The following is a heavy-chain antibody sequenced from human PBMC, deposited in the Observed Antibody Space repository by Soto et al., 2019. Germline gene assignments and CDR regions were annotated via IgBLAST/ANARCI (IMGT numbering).Heavy chain of an antibody. CDR1: GGSISRGGYS. V-gene: IGHV4-30-2*01. J-gene: IGHJ5*02. Sequence: SETLSLTCAVSGGSISRGGYSWGWIRQPPGKGLEWIGYIYHSVSTYYNPSLKSRVTISVDRSKNQFSLKLSSVTAADTAVYYCARVPSPWGQGTLVTVSS. CDR3: ARVPSP. CDR2: IYHSVST.